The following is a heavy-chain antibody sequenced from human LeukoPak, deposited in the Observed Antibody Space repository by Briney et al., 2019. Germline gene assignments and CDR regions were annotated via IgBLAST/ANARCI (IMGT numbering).Heavy chain of an antibody. CDR1: GGSISSSNYY. D-gene: IGHD3-10*01. V-gene: IGHV4-61*02. CDR2: IYTSGST. CDR3: AREKEYYGSGSYYVSHWFDP. J-gene: IGHJ5*02. Sequence: PSETLSLTCTVSGGSISSSNYYWNWIRQPAGKGLEWIGRIYTSGSTNYNPSLKSRVTISVDTSKNQFSLKLSSVTAADTAVYYCAREKEYYGSGSYYVSHWFDPWGQGTLVTVSS.